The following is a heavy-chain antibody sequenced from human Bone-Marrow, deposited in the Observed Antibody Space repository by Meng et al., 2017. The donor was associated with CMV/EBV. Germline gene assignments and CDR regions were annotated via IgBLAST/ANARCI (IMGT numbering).Heavy chain of an antibody. CDR3: ARVGSSGTVDFDY. J-gene: IGHJ4*02. CDR1: GFTFSSYW. V-gene: IGHV3-7*01. CDR2: IKQDGSEK. Sequence: GESLKISCAASGFTFSSYWMSWVRQAPGKGLEWVANIKQDGSEKYYVDSVKGRFTISRDNAKNSLYLQMNSLRAEDTAVYYCARVGSSGTVDFDYWGQGTLFTVSS. D-gene: IGHD6-19*01.